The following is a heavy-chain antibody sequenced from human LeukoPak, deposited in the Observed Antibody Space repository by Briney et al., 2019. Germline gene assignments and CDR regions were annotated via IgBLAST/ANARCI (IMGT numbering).Heavy chain of an antibody. CDR2: ISGSGGST. V-gene: IGHV3-23*01. J-gene: IGHJ4*02. CDR3: AMRSGYQLDY. CDR1: GLTFSSYA. Sequence: GGSLRLSCAASGLTFSSYAMSWVRQAPTKGLEWVSAISGSGGSTYYADSVKGRFTISRDNSRNTLYLRMNSLRTEDTAVYYCAMRSGYQLDYWGQGTLVTVSS. D-gene: IGHD5-12*01.